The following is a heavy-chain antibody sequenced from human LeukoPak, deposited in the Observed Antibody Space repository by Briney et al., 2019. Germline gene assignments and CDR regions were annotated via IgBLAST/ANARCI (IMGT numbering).Heavy chain of an antibody. CDR3: AKDSTNDSYMDV. Sequence: SGRSLRLSCATSGFTFDDYAMHWVRQAPGKGLEWVSGISWSSCTIVHADSVERRFTISKDNAKNSLYLQMNSLRTEDTGLYYCAKDSTNDSYMDVWGKGTTVTVSS. D-gene: IGHD2-2*01. J-gene: IGHJ6*03. CDR2: ISWSSCTI. CDR1: GFTFDDYA. V-gene: IGHV3-9*01.